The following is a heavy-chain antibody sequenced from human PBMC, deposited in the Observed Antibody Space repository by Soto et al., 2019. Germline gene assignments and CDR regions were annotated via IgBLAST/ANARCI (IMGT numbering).Heavy chain of an antibody. V-gene: IGHV4-59*03. CDR2: TSYTGNT. Sequence: TLSLTCISSAGSITSYHWGWIRHLPEKALEWIAYTSYTGNTNYNPSFQSRFTISIDTSKNQLSLKMTSMTAAAPAVYYCAIYMHARSPRSFDPWGKGTLVTVSS. D-gene: IGHD2-2*02. CDR1: AGSITSYH. CDR3: AIYMHARSPRSFDP. J-gene: IGHJ5*02.